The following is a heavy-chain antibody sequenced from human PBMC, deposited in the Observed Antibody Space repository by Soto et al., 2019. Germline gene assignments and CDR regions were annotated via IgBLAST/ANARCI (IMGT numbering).Heavy chain of an antibody. Sequence: QVQLVQSGAEVKKPGASVKVSCKASGYTFTSYGISWVRQAPGQGLEWMGWISAYNGNTNYAQKPQGRVTMTTDTSTSTAYMELRSLRSDDTAVYYCARSPKYYYGSGIQNWFDPWGQGTLVTVSS. V-gene: IGHV1-18*01. CDR3: ARSPKYYYGSGIQNWFDP. D-gene: IGHD3-10*01. CDR2: ISAYNGNT. CDR1: GYTFTSYG. J-gene: IGHJ5*02.